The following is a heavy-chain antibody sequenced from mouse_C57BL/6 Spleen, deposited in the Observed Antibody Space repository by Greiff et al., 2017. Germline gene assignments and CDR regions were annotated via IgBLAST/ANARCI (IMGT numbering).Heavy chain of an antibody. J-gene: IGHJ3*01. V-gene: IGHV1-18*01. CDR1: GYTFTDYN. Sequence: EVKLMESGPELVKPGASVKIPCKASGYTFTDYNMDWVKQSHGKSLEWIGDINPNNGGTIYNQKFKGKATLTVDKSSSTAYVELRSLTSEDTAVYYCARKYCYCSSPAWFAYWGQVTLVTVSA. D-gene: IGHD1-1*01. CDR3: ARKYCYCSSPAWFAY. CDR2: INPNNGGT.